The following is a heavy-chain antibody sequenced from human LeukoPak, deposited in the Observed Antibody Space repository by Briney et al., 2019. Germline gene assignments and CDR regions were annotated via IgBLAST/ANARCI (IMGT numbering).Heavy chain of an antibody. V-gene: IGHV4-34*01. CDR3: ARGIGSSGYYRYRFDY. CDR2: INHSGST. J-gene: IGHJ4*02. Sequence: SETLSLTCAVYGGSFSGYYWSWIRQPPGKGLEWIGEINHSGSTNYNPSLKSRVTISVDTSKNQFSLKLSSVTAADTAVYYCARGIGSSGYYRYRFDYWGQGTLVTVSS. CDR1: GGSFSGYY. D-gene: IGHD3-22*01.